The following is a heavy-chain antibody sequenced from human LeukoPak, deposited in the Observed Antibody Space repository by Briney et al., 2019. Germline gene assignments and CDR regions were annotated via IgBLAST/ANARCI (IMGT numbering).Heavy chain of an antibody. D-gene: IGHD3-3*01. J-gene: IGHJ3*01. CDR2: VYSKTGGT. CDR1: LYSFIGYH. V-gene: IGHV1-2*06. CDR3: VREITLKLEWLAYVAGDDSFAV. Sequence: ASVTVSCMAFLYSFIGYHLHWVRQAPRHGLEWVGRVYSKTGGTNNVRKLQGRATMTRDTPINTLHIGLRGLTADDTAVYSFVREITLKLEWLAYVAGDDSFAVWGEGTM.